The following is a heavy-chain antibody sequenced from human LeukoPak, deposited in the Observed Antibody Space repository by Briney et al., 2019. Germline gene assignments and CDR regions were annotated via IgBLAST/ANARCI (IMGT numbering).Heavy chain of an antibody. D-gene: IGHD4-17*01. J-gene: IGHJ4*02. CDR1: GGSISSGDYY. CDR2: IYYSGST. CDR3: ARASTVTTGVHFDY. V-gene: IGHV4-30-4*01. Sequence: SQTLSLTCTVSGGSISSGDYYWSWIRQPPGKGLEWIGYIYYSGSTNYNPSLKSRVTISVDTSKNQFSLKLSSVTAADTAVYYCARASTVTTGVHFDYWGQGTLVTVSS.